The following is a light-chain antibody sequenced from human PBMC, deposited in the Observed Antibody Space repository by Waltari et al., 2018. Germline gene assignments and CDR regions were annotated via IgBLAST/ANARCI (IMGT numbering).Light chain of an antibody. CDR1: SSNIGAGYD. Sequence: QSVLTQPPSVSGAPGQRVTISCTGSSSNIGAGYDVHWYQQLPGTAPKLLIYGNSNRPSGVPDRVSGSKSGTSASLAITGLQAEDEAGYYCQSYDSSLSGYVFGSGTKVTVL. V-gene: IGLV1-40*01. CDR2: GNS. CDR3: QSYDSSLSGYV. J-gene: IGLJ6*01.